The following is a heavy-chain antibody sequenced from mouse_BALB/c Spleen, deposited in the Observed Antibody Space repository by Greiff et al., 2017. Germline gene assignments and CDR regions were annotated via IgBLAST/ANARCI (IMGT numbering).Heavy chain of an antibody. CDR1: GYSITSGYY. V-gene: IGHV3-6*02. J-gene: IGHJ2*01. D-gene: IGHD2-4*01. CDR3: ARDRGMIDYFDY. CDR2: ISYDGSN. Sequence: EVKLMESGPGLVKPSQSLSLTCSVTGYSITSGYYWNWIRQFPGNKLEWMGYISYDGSNNYNPSLKNRISITRDTSKNQFFLKLNSVTTEDTATYYCARDRGMIDYFDYWGQGTTLTVSS.